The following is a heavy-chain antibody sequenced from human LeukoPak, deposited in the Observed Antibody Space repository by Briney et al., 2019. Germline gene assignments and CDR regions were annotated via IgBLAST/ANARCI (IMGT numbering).Heavy chain of an antibody. CDR1: GFTFSSYA. CDR3: ARWDTAMVNDAFDI. Sequence: PGRSLRLSCAASGFTFSSYAMHWVRQAPGKGLEWVAVISYDGSNKYYADSVKGRFTISRDNSKNALYLQMNSLRAEDTAVYYCARWDTAMVNDAFDIWGQGTMVTVPS. J-gene: IGHJ3*02. V-gene: IGHV3-30-3*01. D-gene: IGHD5-18*01. CDR2: ISYDGSNK.